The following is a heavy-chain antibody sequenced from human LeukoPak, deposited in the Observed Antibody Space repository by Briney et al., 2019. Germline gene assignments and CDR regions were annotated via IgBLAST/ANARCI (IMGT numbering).Heavy chain of an antibody. CDR2: IYYSGNT. V-gene: IGHV4-39*07. CDR1: GGSINSDSDY. J-gene: IGHJ4*02. D-gene: IGHD5-24*01. Sequence: SETLSLTCTVSGGSINSDSDYWGWIRQPPGKGLELIGNIYYSGNTYYNPSLKSRVTISLDTSKNQFSLKLSSVTAADTAVYYCARSRDGYGDFDYWGQGTLVTVSS. CDR3: ARSRDGYGDFDY.